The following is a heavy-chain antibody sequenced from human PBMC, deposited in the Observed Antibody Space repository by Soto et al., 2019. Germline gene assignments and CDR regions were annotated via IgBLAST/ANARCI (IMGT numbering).Heavy chain of an antibody. CDR2: IYYSGST. Sequence: SETLSLTCTVSGGSISSGDYYWSWIRQPPGMGLEWIGYIYYSGSTYYNPSLKSRVTISVDTSKNQFSLKLSSVTAADTAVYYSPIERLLTEWGPEALVTAST. J-gene: IGHJ4*02. CDR1: GGSISSGDYY. CDR3: PIERLLTE. V-gene: IGHV4-30-4*01.